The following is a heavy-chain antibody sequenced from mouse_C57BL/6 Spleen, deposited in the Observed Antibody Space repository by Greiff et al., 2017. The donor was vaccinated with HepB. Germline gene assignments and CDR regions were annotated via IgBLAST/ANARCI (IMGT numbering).Heavy chain of an antibody. J-gene: IGHJ1*03. D-gene: IGHD2-1*01. CDR1: GFTFSSYA. V-gene: IGHV5-9-1*02. CDR2: ISSGGDYI. CDR3: TRGGGNYGYWYFDV. Sequence: EVNLVESGEGLVKPGGSLKLSCAASGFTFSSYAMSWVRQTPEKRLEWVAYISSGGDYIYYADTVKGRFTISRDNARNTLYLQMSSLKSEDTAMYYCTRGGGNYGYWYFDVWGTGTTVTVSS.